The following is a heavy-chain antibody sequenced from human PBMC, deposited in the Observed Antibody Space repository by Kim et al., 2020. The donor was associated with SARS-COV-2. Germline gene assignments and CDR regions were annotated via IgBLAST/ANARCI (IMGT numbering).Heavy chain of an antibody. CDR2: FDPEDGET. CDR1: GYTLTELS. J-gene: IGHJ5*02. CDR3: ATGLTYSGYDFEAIVRWFDP. Sequence: ASVKVSCKVSGYTLTELSMHWVRQAPGKGLEWMGGFDPEDGETIYAQKFQGRVTMTEDTSTDTAYMELSSLRSEDTAVYYCATGLTYSGYDFEAIVRWFDPWGQGTLVTVSS. V-gene: IGHV1-24*01. D-gene: IGHD5-12*01.